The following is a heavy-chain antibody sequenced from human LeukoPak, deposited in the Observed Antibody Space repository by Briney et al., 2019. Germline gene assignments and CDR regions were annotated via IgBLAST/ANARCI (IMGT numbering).Heavy chain of an antibody. CDR2: IIPIFGAA. Sequence: ASVKVSCKXSGGTFSSYAISWVRQAPGQGLERMGGIIPIFGAANYSQKFQGRVTITTDESTSTAYMELSSLRSEDTAVYYCARDTGDAFDIWGQGTMVTVSS. V-gene: IGHV1-69*05. CDR3: ARDTGDAFDI. D-gene: IGHD4-11*01. CDR1: GGTFSSYA. J-gene: IGHJ3*02.